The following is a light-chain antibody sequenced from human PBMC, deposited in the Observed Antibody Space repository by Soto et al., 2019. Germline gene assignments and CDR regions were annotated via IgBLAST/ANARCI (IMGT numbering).Light chain of an antibody. J-gene: IGKJ1*01. V-gene: IGKV3-20*01. Sequence: EIVLTQSPGTLSLSPWERATLSCRASQSVSSNYLAWFQQKPGQAPRLLIYGASSRATGIPDRFSGSGSGTDFTLTISRLEPEDFAVYYCQQYGSLPRTFGQGTKVEIK. CDR1: QSVSSNY. CDR3: QQYGSLPRT. CDR2: GAS.